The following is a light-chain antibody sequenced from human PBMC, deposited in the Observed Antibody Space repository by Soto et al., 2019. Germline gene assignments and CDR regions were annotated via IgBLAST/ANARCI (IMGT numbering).Light chain of an antibody. V-gene: IGLV1-51*01. CDR2: DSD. J-gene: IGLJ2*01. CDR3: GAWDTTLSAVV. CDR1: SSNIGKNF. Sequence: QSVLTQPPSVSAAPGQMVTISCSGSSSNIGKNFVSWYQQVPGTAPKLLIYDSDKRPSGIPDRFSGFKSGTSAILGITGLQTGDEADYYCGAWDTTLSAVVFGGSTKLTVL.